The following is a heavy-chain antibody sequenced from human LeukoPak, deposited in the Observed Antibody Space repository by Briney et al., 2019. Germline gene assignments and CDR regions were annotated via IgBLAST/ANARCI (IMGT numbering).Heavy chain of an antibody. CDR2: IYPGDSDT. D-gene: IGHD2-2*02. J-gene: IGHJ1*01. Sequence: GESLKISCKGSGYSFTSYWIGWVRQMPGKGLEWMGIIYPGDSDTRYSPSFQGQVTISADRSISTAYLQWSSLKASDTAMCYCARREYCSSASCYKYFQRWGQGTLVTVSS. CDR1: GYSFTSYW. CDR3: ARREYCSSASCYKYFQR. V-gene: IGHV5-51*01.